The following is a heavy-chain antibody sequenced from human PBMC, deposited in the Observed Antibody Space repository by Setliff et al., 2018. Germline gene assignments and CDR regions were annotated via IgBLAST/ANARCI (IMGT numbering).Heavy chain of an antibody. Sequence: SETLSLTCAVSGGSISSGNWWSWVRRTPGKGLEWIGEINHSGKTNHKPSLKSRVTMSVDKSKNQFSLKLSSVTAADTAVYYCARGRYWFAPNWFDPWGQGTLVTVSS. D-gene: IGHD2-21*01. V-gene: IGHV4-4*02. CDR1: GGSISSGNW. J-gene: IGHJ5*02. CDR2: INHSGKT. CDR3: ARGRYWFAPNWFDP.